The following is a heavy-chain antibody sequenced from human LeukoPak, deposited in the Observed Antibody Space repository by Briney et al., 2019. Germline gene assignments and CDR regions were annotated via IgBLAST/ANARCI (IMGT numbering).Heavy chain of an antibody. Sequence: TGGSLRPSCAASGFTFSSYAMHWVRQAPGKGLEWVAVISYDGSNKYYADSVKGRFTISRDNSKNTLYLQMNSLRAEDTAVYYCARDPLGSAYYGMDVWGQGTTVTVSS. V-gene: IGHV3-30-3*01. CDR2: ISYDGSNK. CDR3: ARDPLGSAYYGMDV. J-gene: IGHJ6*02. CDR1: GFTFSSYA. D-gene: IGHD6-6*01.